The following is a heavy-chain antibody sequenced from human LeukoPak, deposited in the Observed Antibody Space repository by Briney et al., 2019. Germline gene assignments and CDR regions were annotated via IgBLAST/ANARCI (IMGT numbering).Heavy chain of an antibody. J-gene: IGHJ4*02. CDR2: INPNSGGT. CDR3: ARGVWYYGSGSYYRNIRLDY. D-gene: IGHD3-10*01. V-gene: IGHV1-2*02. Sequence: ASVKVSCKASGYNFTGYYMHWVRQAPGQGLEWMGWINPNSGGTNYAQKFQGRVTMTRDMSISTAYMELSRLRSDDTAVYYCARGVWYYGSGSYYRNIRLDYWGQGTLVTVSS. CDR1: GYNFTGYY.